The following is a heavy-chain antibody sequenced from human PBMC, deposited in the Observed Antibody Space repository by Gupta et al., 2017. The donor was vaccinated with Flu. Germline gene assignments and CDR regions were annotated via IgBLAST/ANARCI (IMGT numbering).Heavy chain of an antibody. V-gene: IGHV1-46*01. Sequence: VRQATRQGREWMRIINPSGGRTSYAQKCQGIVTMTRDTSTSTVYMELSSLRSEDTAVDYCARGQWLVGGLDYWGQGSLVTVST. CDR2: INPSGGRT. J-gene: IGHJ4*02. CDR3: ARGQWLVGGLDY. D-gene: IGHD6-19*01.